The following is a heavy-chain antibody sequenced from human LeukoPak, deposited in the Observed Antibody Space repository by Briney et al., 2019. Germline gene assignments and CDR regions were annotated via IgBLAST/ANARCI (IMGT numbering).Heavy chain of an antibody. D-gene: IGHD5-12*01. J-gene: IGHJ4*02. CDR2: MSYSGSS. V-gene: IGHV4-39*07. Sequence: KSSETLSLTCTVSGGSISSSSFYWGWIRQPPGKGLEWIGSMSYSGSSYHNPSLKGRVTISVDTSKNQFSLKLSSVTAADTAVYYCARRGGVATDFDYWGQGTLVTVSS. CDR3: ARRGGVATDFDY. CDR1: GGSISSSSFY.